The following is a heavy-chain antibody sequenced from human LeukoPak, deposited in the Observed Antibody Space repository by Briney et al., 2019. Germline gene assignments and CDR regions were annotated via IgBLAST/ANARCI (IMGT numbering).Heavy chain of an antibody. Sequence: SETLSLTCTVSGGSININNYYWGWIRQPPGKGLEWIGSIYYSGSTYYSPSLKSRVTISVDTSKNQFSLRLYSVTAADTAVYYCARDNGSGDYYYYYYMDVWGKGTTVTISS. D-gene: IGHD3-10*01. CDR1: GGSININNYY. J-gene: IGHJ6*03. CDR3: ARDNGSGDYYYYYYMDV. V-gene: IGHV4-39*07. CDR2: IYYSGST.